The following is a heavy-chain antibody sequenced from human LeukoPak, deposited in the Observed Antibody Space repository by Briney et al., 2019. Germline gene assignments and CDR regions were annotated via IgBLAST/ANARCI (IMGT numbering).Heavy chain of an antibody. J-gene: IGHJ4*02. D-gene: IGHD6-19*01. Sequence: PGGSLRLSCAASGFTFSSYSMNWVRQAPGKGLEWVSSISSSSSYIYYADSVKGRFTISRDNAKNSLYLQMNSPRAEDTAVYYCARDYSSGWYAFDYWGQGTLVTVSS. CDR3: ARDYSSGWYAFDY. CDR2: ISSSSSYI. CDR1: GFTFSSYS. V-gene: IGHV3-21*01.